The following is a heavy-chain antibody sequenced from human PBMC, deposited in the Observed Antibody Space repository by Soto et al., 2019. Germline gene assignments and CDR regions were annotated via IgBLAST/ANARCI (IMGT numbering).Heavy chain of an antibody. V-gene: IGHV4-4*07. Sequence: PSETLSLTCTVSGGSISDSYWSWIRQPAGKRLEWIGRIYTSGSADYNPSLESRVTMSVDTSKNQFSLNLSSVTAADTAVYYCARDSSAYYYLFALWGQGTLVTVSS. CDR2: IYTSGSA. CDR3: ARDSSAYYYLFAL. J-gene: IGHJ4*02. CDR1: GGSISDSY. D-gene: IGHD3-22*01.